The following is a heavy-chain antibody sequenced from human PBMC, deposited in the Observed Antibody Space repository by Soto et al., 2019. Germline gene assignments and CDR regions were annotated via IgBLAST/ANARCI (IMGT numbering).Heavy chain of an antibody. J-gene: IGHJ6*02. Sequence: SVKVSCKASGGTFSSYAISWVRQAPGQGLEWMGGIIPIFGTANYAQKFQGRVTITADESTSTAYMELSSLRSEDTAVYYCARPRSGLIHDAYDMDVWGQGTMVTVSS. V-gene: IGHV1-69*13. CDR2: IIPIFGTA. CDR3: ARPRSGLIHDAYDMDV. CDR1: GGTFSSYA. D-gene: IGHD2-8*01.